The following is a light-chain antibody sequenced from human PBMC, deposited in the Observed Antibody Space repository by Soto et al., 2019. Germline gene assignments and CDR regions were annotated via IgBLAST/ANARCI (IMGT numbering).Light chain of an antibody. V-gene: IGKV3-20*01. CDR3: QQYGSSPLT. CDR1: QIISSNS. J-gene: IGKJ4*01. Sequence: EIVLTQSPGTRSFYLWEIATLSCRASQIISSNSLAWYQQKPGQAPRLLMYGASTRATGIPVRFSASGSGTDFTLTISRLEPEDFAVYFCQQYGSSPLTFGGGTKVDI. CDR2: GAS.